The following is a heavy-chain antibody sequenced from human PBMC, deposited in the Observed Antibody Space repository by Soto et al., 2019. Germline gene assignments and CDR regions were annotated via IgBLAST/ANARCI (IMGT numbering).Heavy chain of an antibody. Sequence: GGSLRLSCAASGFTFSSYAMSWVRQAPGKGLEWVSAISGSGGSTYYADSVKGRFTISRDNPKNTLYLQMNSLRAEDTAVYYCAKGFPRDQLLFVAFDIWGQGTMVTVSS. D-gene: IGHD2-2*01. CDR2: ISGSGGST. CDR1: GFTFSSYA. CDR3: AKGFPRDQLLFVAFDI. V-gene: IGHV3-23*01. J-gene: IGHJ3*02.